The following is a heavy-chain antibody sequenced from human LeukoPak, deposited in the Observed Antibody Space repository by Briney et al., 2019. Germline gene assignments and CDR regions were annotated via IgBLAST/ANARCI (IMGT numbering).Heavy chain of an antibody. CDR2: ISWNSGSI. Sequence: PGRSLRLSCAASGFTFDDYAMHWVRQAPGKGLEWVSGISWNSGSIGYADSVKGRFTISRDNAKNSLYLQMNSLRAEDTALYYCARGGYSGYDRNLNYWGQGTLVTVSS. CDR1: GFTFDDYA. J-gene: IGHJ4*02. D-gene: IGHD5-12*01. CDR3: ARGGYSGYDRNLNY. V-gene: IGHV3-9*01.